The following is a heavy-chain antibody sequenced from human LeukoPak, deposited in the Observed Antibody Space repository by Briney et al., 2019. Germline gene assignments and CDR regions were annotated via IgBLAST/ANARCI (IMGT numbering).Heavy chain of an antibody. V-gene: IGHV3-23*01. Sequence: PGGSLRLSCAASGFTFSSYAMSWVRQAPGKGLEWVSAIRGSGGSIYYADSVKGRFTLSRDNSKNTLYLQMNSLRAEDTAVYYCATGYSSGWFWGLDYWGQGTLVTVSS. J-gene: IGHJ4*02. D-gene: IGHD6-19*01. CDR3: ATGYSSGWFWGLDY. CDR1: GFTFSSYA. CDR2: IRGSGGSI.